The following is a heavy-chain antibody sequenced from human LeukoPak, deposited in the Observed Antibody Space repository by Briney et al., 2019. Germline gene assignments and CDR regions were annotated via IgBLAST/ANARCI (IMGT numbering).Heavy chain of an antibody. CDR3: AREKDGYNFEFDP. V-gene: IGHV4-59*11. J-gene: IGHJ5*02. D-gene: IGHD5-24*01. CDR2: IYYSGST. CDR1: GGSISSHY. Sequence: SETLSLTCTVSGGSISSHYWSWIRQPPGKGLEWIGYIYYSGSTNYNPSLKSRVAMSVDTSKNLFSLKLSSVTAADTAVYYCAREKDGYNFEFDPWGQGTLVTVSS.